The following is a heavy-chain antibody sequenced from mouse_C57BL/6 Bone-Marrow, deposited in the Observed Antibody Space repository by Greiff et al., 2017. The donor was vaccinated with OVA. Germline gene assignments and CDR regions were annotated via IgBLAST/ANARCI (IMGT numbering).Heavy chain of an antibody. CDR1: GYTFTSYW. V-gene: IGHV1-64*01. CDR2: IHPNSGST. D-gene: IGHD1-1*01. CDR3: ARSSGSSYGGFAY. J-gene: IGHJ3*01. Sequence: QVQLQQPGAELVKPGASVKLSCKASGYTFTSYWMHWVKQRPGQGLEWIGMIHPNSGSTNYNEKFKSKATLTVDKSSSTAYMQLSSLTSEDSAVYYCARSSGSSYGGFAYWGQGTLVTVSA.